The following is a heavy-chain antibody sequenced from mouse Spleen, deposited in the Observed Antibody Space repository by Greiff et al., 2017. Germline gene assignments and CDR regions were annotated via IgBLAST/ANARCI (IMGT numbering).Heavy chain of an antibody. Sequence: EVKVEESGGGLVKPGGSLKLSCAASGFTFSSYTMSWVRQTPEKRLEWVATISGGGGNTYYPDSVKGRFTISRDNAKNTLYLQMSSLRSEDTALYYCARQGGYYFDYWGQGTTLTVSS. CDR2: ISGGGGNT. CDR3: ARQGGYYFDY. J-gene: IGHJ2*01. V-gene: IGHV5-9*01. D-gene: IGHD1-1*02. CDR1: GFTFSSYT.